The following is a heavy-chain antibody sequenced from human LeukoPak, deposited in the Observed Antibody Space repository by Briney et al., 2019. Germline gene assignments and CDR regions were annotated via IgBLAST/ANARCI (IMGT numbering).Heavy chain of an antibody. J-gene: IGHJ6*03. Sequence: PGGSLRLSCAASGFTFSSYAMSWVRQAPGKGLEWVAFIRYDGSNKYYADSVKGRFTISRDNSKNTLYLQMNSLRAEDTAVYYCAKDGGGSYYAYYYYMDVWGKGTTVTISS. D-gene: IGHD1-26*01. CDR2: IRYDGSNK. CDR3: AKDGGGSYYAYYYYMDV. V-gene: IGHV3-30*02. CDR1: GFTFSSYA.